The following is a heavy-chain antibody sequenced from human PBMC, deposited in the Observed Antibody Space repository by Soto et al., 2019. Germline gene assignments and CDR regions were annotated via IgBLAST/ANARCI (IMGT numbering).Heavy chain of an antibody. CDR2: FHYSGST. Sequence: SETLSLTCTVSGGSISGSSYYWGWIRQPPGKGLEWIGNFHYSGSTYYNPSLKGRVTISVDTSKNQFSLKLTSVSATDTAVYYCARPQLGRSGGSQFDSWGQGTLVTVSS. CDR3: ARPQLGRSGGSQFDS. V-gene: IGHV4-39*01. CDR1: GGSISGSSYY. D-gene: IGHD2-15*01. J-gene: IGHJ5*01.